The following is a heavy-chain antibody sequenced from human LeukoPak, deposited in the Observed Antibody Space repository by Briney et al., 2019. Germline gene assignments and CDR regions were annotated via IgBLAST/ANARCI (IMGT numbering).Heavy chain of an antibody. CDR3: ARDRRRIAARHDSNWFDP. D-gene: IGHD6-6*01. J-gene: IGHJ5*02. V-gene: IGHV3-30*04. CDR2: ISYDGSNK. CDR1: GFTFSSYA. Sequence: GGSLRLSCAASGFTFSSYAMHWVRQAPGKGLEWVAVISYDGSNKYYADSVKGRFTISRDNSKNTLYLQMNSLRAEDTAVYYCARDRRRIAARHDSNWFDPWGQGTLVTVSS.